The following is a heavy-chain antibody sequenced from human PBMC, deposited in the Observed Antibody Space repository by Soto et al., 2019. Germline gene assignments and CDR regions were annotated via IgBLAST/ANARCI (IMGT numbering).Heavy chain of an antibody. CDR3: ARQHPLDSSAWYN. CDR2: IYAGDSDP. Sequence: GESLKISYKTSGYSFGDYWIGWVRQVPGKGLEWVGTIYAGDSDPRYSPSFEGQVTMSVDKSISTAYLHCSSLKASDSAIYYCARQHPLDSSAWYNWGQGTLVTVSS. J-gene: IGHJ4*02. D-gene: IGHD6-19*01. V-gene: IGHV5-51*01. CDR1: GYSFGDYW.